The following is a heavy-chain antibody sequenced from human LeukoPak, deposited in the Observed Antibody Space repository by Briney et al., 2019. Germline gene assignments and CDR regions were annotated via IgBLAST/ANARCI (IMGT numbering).Heavy chain of an antibody. CDR3: ARDLVLSSSGWYPYYFDY. CDR1: GFTFSSYS. J-gene: IGHJ4*02. V-gene: IGHV3-21*01. CDR2: ISSSSSYI. Sequence: GGSLRLSCAASGFTFSSYSMNWVRQAPGKGLEWVSSISSSSSYIYYADSVKGRFTISRDNAKNSLYLQMNSLGAEDTAVYYCARDLVLSSSGWYPYYFDYWGQGTLVTVSS. D-gene: IGHD6-19*01.